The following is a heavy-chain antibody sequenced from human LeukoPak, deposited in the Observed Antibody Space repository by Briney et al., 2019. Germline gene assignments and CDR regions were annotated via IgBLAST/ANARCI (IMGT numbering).Heavy chain of an antibody. D-gene: IGHD3-10*01. CDR2: INHSGST. V-gene: IGHV4-34*01. J-gene: IGHJ4*02. CDR1: GGSFSGYY. CDR3: ARGTTYYYGSGSYYNDY. Sequence: SATLSLTCAVFGGSFSGYYWSWIRQPPGKGLEWTGEINHSGSTNYNPSLKSRVTISVDTSKNQFSLKLSSVTAADTAVYYCARGTTYYYGSGSYYNDYWGQGTLVTVSS.